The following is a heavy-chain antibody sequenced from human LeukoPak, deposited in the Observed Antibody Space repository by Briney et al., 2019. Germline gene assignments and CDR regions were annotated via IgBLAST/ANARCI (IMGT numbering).Heavy chain of an antibody. CDR1: GFSFSSYA. Sequence: HPGGSLRLSCSASGFSFSSYAIMWVRQAPGKGLEWVSSIVASYEGTFYANSVRGRFTISRDNSRSTMSLQMNSLRAEDTAVYYCARGKAGGLVDLFDPWGPGTLVTVSS. V-gene: IGHV3-23*01. CDR2: IVASYEGT. J-gene: IGHJ5*02. D-gene: IGHD3/OR15-3a*01. CDR3: ARGKAGGLVDLFDP.